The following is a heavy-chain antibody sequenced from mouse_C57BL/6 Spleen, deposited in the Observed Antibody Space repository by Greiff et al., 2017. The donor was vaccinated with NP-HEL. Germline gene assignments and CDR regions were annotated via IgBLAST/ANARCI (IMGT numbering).Heavy chain of an antibody. V-gene: IGHV5-9-1*02. CDR2: ISSGGDYI. J-gene: IGHJ3*01. CDR3: TRGSLTAQAAWFAY. Sequence: EVMLVESGEGLVKPGGSLKLSCAASGFTFSSYALSWVRQTPEKRLEWVAYISSGGDYIYYADTAKGRFTISRDNARNTLYLQMSSLKSEDTAMYYCTRGSLTAQAAWFAYWGQGTLVTVSA. CDR1: GFTFSSYA. D-gene: IGHD3-2*02.